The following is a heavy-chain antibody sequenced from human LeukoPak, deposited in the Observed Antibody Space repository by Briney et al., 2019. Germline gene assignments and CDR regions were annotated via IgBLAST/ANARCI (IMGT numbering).Heavy chain of an antibody. CDR2: IKQDGSEK. V-gene: IGHV3-7*01. CDR1: GFTFSSYW. CDR3: ARERDYGSGSIYYYYMDV. J-gene: IGHJ6*03. Sequence: GGSLRLSCAASGFTFSSYWMSWVRQAPGKGLEWVANIKQDGSEKYYVDSVKGRFTISRDNAKNSLYLQMNSLRAEDTAVYYCARERDYGSGSIYYYYMDVWGKGTTVTISS. D-gene: IGHD3-10*01.